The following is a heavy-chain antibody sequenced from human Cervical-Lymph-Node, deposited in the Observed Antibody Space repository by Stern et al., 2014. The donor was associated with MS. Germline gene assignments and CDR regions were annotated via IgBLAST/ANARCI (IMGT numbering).Heavy chain of an antibody. CDR3: ARSTIAARPDYYYAMDV. D-gene: IGHD6-6*01. J-gene: IGHJ6*02. CDR1: GYTFTGYY. V-gene: IGHV1-2*05. CDR2: VNCGSGGT. Sequence: QVQLVQSGAGVKKPGASLRVSCKTSGYTFTGYYIHWVRQAPGQGLEWMAMVNCGSGGTTFAQKYQGRVSMTRDTSISTAYMELSSLRSDDTVVFYCARSTIAARPDYYYAMDVWGQGTTVTVSS.